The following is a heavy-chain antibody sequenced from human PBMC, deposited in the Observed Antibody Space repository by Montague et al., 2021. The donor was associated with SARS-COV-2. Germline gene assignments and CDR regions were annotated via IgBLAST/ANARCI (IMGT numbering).Heavy chain of an antibody. D-gene: IGHD3-9*01. CDR2: IYYSGST. Sequence: LRLSCAASGFTFGSYSMNWIRQPPGKGLEWIGSIYYSGSTYYNPSLKRRVTISVDTSKNQFSLKLSSVTAADTAVYYCARDGSLRFEILIGPRHYYYGMDVWGQGTTVTVSS. V-gene: IGHV4-39*07. CDR1: GFTFGSYS. J-gene: IGHJ6*02. CDR3: ARDGSLRFEILIGPRHYYYGMDV.